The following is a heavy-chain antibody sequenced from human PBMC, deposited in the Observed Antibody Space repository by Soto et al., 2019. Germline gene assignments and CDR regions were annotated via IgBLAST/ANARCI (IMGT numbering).Heavy chain of an antibody. CDR1: GFIFNSYS. Sequence: EVQLVESGGGLVQPGGSLRLSCVASGFIFNSYSMNWVRQAPGKGLEWMSYINSGSTSVVYADSVKGRFTISRDNAKNSLYLQMNSLRAEDTAVYYCGSSASPDAYWGQGTLVTVSS. CDR2: INSGSTSV. V-gene: IGHV3-48*01. CDR3: GSSASPDAY. J-gene: IGHJ4*02. D-gene: IGHD3-22*01.